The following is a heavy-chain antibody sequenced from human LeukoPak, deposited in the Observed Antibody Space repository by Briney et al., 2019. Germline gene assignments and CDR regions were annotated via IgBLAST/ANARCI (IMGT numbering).Heavy chain of an antibody. V-gene: IGHV1-18*01. CDR2: ISAYNGNT. D-gene: IGHD6-13*01. CDR1: GYTFTSYG. J-gene: IGHJ4*02. Sequence: ASVKVSCKASGYTFTSYGISWVRQAPGQGLEWMGWISAYNGNTNYAQKLQCRVTMTTDTSTSTAYMVMRSLRSDDTAVYYCARDYSLNIAAAGTFDYWGQGTLVTVSS. CDR3: ARDYSLNIAAAGTFDY.